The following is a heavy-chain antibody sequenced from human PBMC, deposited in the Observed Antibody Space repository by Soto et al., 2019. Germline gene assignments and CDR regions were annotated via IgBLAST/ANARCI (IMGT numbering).Heavy chain of an antibody. CDR1: GFTFSSYS. V-gene: IGHV3-21*01. D-gene: IGHD1-26*01. Sequence: VGSLRLSCAASGFTFSSYSMNWVRQAPGKGLEWVSSISSSSSYIYYADSVKGRFTISRDNAKNSLYLQMNSLRAEDTAVYYCARDLYSGSPVHWFDPWGQGTPVTVSS. J-gene: IGHJ5*02. CDR3: ARDLYSGSPVHWFDP. CDR2: ISSSSSYI.